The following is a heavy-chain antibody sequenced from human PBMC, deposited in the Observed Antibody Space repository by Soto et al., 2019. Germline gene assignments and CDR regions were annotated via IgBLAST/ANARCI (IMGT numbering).Heavy chain of an antibody. D-gene: IGHD6-13*01. CDR2: MNTNSGGT. J-gene: IGHJ6*02. Sequence: QVQLVQSGAEVKKPGASVKVSCKASGFTFSAYYIYWVRQAPGQGLEWLGWMNTNSGGTNNAQKFQGRVTMTRDTSTSTVYMELSALISDDTAVYYCARSLLDEYSSSWRSAYYGMDVWGQGTTVTVSS. CDR3: ARSLLDEYSSSWRSAYYGMDV. V-gene: IGHV1-2*02. CDR1: GFTFSAYY.